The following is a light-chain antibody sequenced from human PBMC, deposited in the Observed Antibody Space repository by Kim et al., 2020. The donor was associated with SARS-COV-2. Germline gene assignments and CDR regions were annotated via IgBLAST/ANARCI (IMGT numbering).Light chain of an antibody. Sequence: SYELTQPPSVSVAPGKTARITCGGDNIGSNSVHWYQKKSGQAPVLVMYFDSDRPAEIPERFSASKSGNTATLTINKVGAGDEADYYCQVWDTSSDYQYVFGTGTKVSVL. J-gene: IGLJ1*01. CDR1: NIGSNS. CDR3: QVWDTSSDYQYV. V-gene: IGLV3-21*04. CDR2: FDS.